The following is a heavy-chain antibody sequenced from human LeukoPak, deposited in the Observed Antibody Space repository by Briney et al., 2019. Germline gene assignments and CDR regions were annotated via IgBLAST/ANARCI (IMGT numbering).Heavy chain of an antibody. CDR3: TRGPIQLWMHNAMDV. CDR2: IRSKAYRGTT. V-gene: IGHV3-49*04. D-gene: IGHD5-18*01. Sequence: PGRSLTLSCITSGFTFGDHAMSWVRQAPGQGLEWVGFIRSKAYRGTTEYAASVKDRFIISRDDSRSIAYLQMNSLRTEDTALYYCTRGPIQLWMHNAMDVWGQGTMVTVSS. J-gene: IGHJ6*02. CDR1: GFTFGDHA.